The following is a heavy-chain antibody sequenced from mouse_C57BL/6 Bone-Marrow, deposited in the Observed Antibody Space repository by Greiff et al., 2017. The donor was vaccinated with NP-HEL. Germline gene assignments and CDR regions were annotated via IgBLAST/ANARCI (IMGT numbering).Heavy chain of an antibody. CDR3: VRGTAQATPFAY. V-gene: IGHV10-3*01. Sequence: EVQVVESGGGLVQPKGSLKLSCAASGFTFNTYAMHWVRQAPGKGLEWVARIRSKSSNYATYYADSVKDRFTISRDDSQSMLYLQMNNLKTEDTAMYYCVRGTAQATPFAYWGQGTLVTVSA. J-gene: IGHJ3*01. CDR2: IRSKSSNYAT. D-gene: IGHD3-2*02. CDR1: GFTFNTYA.